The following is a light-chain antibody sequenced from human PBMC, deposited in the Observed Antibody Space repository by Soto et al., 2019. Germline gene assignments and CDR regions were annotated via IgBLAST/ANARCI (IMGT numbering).Light chain of an antibody. J-gene: IGKJ1*01. Sequence: EIVLTQSPATLSVSPGESTTLSCRASQSVGSTLAWYQLKPGQSPRLLIYDASTRATGIPDRFSGTGSGTEFTLTISRLQSEDFAVYYCHQYDNRPPTFGQGTKVDI. CDR1: QSVGST. V-gene: IGKV3-15*01. CDR2: DAS. CDR3: HQYDNRPPT.